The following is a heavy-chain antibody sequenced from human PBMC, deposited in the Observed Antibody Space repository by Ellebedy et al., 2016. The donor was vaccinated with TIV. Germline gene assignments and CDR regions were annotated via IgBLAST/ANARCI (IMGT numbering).Heavy chain of an antibody. CDR1: GYDFDDFW. CDR2: FFPGDSDV. V-gene: IGHV5-51*01. J-gene: IGHJ5*02. CDR3: VRHNRYSSGGHWFDL. Sequence: GESLKISCETSGYDFDDFWIGWVRQTPEKGLESLGSFFPGDSDVRYSPSFQGRVPVSVDKSFNTAYLQWSSLRASDTAISYCVRHNRYSSGGHWFDLWGQGALVTVSS. D-gene: IGHD6-19*01.